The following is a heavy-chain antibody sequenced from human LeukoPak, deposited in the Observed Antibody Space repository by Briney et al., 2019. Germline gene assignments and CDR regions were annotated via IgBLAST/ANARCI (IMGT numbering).Heavy chain of an antibody. D-gene: IGHD3-10*01. J-gene: IGHJ5*02. CDR1: GYTFTSYA. CDR3: ARERLVRPGGGFDP. V-gene: IGHV1-8*02. Sequence: GASVKVCCKASGYTFTSYAMNWVRQAPGQGLEWMGWMNPNSGNTGYAQKFQGRVTMTRNTSISTAYMELSSLRSEDTAVYYCARERLVRPGGGFDPWGQGTLVTVSS. CDR2: MNPNSGNT.